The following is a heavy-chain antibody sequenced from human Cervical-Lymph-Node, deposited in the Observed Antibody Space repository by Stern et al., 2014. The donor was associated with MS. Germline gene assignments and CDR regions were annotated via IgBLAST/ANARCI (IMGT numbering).Heavy chain of an antibody. V-gene: IGHV3-23*04. CDR1: GFTFSSSA. CDR2: ISSSGGAT. Sequence: EVQLVESGGGLVRPGGSLRLSCAASGFTFSSSAMSWVRQAPGKGLEWVSAISSSGGATYYADSVKGRFSISTDTSTNTLYLQMNSVRAEDTAVYYCAITENGFAYWGQGTLVIVSS. D-gene: IGHD2-8*01. CDR3: AITENGFAY. J-gene: IGHJ4*02.